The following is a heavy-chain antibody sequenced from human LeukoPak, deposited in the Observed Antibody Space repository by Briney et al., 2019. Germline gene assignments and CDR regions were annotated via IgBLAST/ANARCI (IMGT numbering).Heavy chain of an antibody. J-gene: IGHJ4*02. CDR1: GGSVSSDSYY. CDR2: IYYTGST. Sequence: SETLSLTCTVSGGSVSSDSYYWSWIRQPPGKGLEWRGYIYYTGSTNYNPSLKSRVTISVDMSKNQFSLKLTSVTAADTAVYYCATKGPRRGYFDYWGQGTLVAVSS. CDR3: ATKGPRRGYFDY. V-gene: IGHV4-61*01.